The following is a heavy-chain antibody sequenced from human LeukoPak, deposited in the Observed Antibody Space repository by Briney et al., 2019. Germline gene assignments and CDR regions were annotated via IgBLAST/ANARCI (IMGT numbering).Heavy chain of an antibody. CDR3: ARLDSSGYYYSDYYYGMDV. V-gene: IGHV4-39*07. Sequence: PSETLSLTCTVSGGSISSGDYYWSWIRQPPGKGLEWIGEINHSGSTNYNPSLKSRVTISVDTSKNQFSLKLSSVTAADTAVYYCARLDSSGYYYSDYYYGMDVWGQGTTVTVSS. CDR2: INHSGST. CDR1: GGSISSGDYY. J-gene: IGHJ6*02. D-gene: IGHD3-22*01.